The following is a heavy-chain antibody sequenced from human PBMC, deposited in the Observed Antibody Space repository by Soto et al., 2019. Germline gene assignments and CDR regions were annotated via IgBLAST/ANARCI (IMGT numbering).Heavy chain of an antibody. D-gene: IGHD6-6*01. Sequence: SETLSLTCTVSGDSISSYSWSWIRQPPGKGLEWIGYIYYSGSTNYNPSLKSRVTISVDTSKNQFSLKLSSVTAADTAVYYCAREGPIAARSPFDYWGQGTLVTVSS. CDR2: IYYSGST. J-gene: IGHJ4*02. V-gene: IGHV4-59*01. CDR1: GDSISSYS. CDR3: AREGPIAARSPFDY.